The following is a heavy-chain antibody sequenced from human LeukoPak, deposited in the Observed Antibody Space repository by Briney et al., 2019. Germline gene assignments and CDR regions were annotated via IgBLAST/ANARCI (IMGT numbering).Heavy chain of an antibody. J-gene: IGHJ5*02. V-gene: IGHV1-2*02. CDR1: GYTFTSYG. D-gene: IGHD3-10*01. Sequence: GASVKVSCKASGYTFTSYGISWVRQAPGQGLEWMGWINPNSGGTNYAQKFQGRVTMTRDTSISTAYMELSRLRSDDTAVYYCARHRRYYYGSGSYQQGADWFDPWGQGTLVTVSS. CDR2: INPNSGGT. CDR3: ARHRRYYYGSGSYQQGADWFDP.